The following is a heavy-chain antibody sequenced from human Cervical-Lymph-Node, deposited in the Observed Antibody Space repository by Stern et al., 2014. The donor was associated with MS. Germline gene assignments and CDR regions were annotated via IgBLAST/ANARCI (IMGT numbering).Heavy chain of an antibody. D-gene: IGHD3-3*01. Sequence: EVHLVESGGGLVQPGGSLSVSCAASGFIFSRYWMSWVRQAPGKGLEWVAQIKQDGTEKHYVDSVKGRFTISRDNLKNSLYLQMHSLRAEDTAVYYCARDYDFWSGYSSYYYGLDVWGQGTTVTVSS. J-gene: IGHJ6*02. CDR3: ARDYDFWSGYSSYYYGLDV. V-gene: IGHV3-7*01. CDR1: GFIFSRYW. CDR2: IKQDGTEK.